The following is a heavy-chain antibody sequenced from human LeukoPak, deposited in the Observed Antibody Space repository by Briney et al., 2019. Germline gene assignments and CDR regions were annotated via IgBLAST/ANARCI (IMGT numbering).Heavy chain of an antibody. D-gene: IGHD3-9*01. Sequence: GESLRLSCAASGFTLNTFNMNWVRQAPGKGLEWVSSITSGGDYIYYADSVKGRFTTSRDNAKNSLSLQLNSLRVEDTAVYYCARGHYDVLAASYKWTPDYWGQGTLVTVSS. V-gene: IGHV3-21*01. CDR3: ARGHYDVLAASYKWTPDY. J-gene: IGHJ4*02. CDR1: GFTLNTFN. CDR2: ITSGGDYI.